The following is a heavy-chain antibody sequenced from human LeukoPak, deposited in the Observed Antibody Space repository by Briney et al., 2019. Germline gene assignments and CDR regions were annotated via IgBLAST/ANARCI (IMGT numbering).Heavy chain of an antibody. CDR3: ARDPVYYGSGSSYYYYYGMDV. D-gene: IGHD3-10*01. V-gene: IGHV1-69*13. CDR2: IIPIFGTA. CDR1: GGTFTSYA. J-gene: IGHJ6*02. Sequence: ASVKVSCKASGGTFTSYAISWVRQAPEQGLEWMGGIIPIFGTANYAQKFQGRVTITADESTSTAYMELSSLRSEDTAVYYCARDPVYYGSGSSYYYYYGMDVWGQGTTVTVSS.